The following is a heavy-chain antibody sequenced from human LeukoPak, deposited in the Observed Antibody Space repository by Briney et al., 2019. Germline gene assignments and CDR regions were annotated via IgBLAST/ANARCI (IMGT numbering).Heavy chain of an antibody. CDR1: SGSISSNNYY. CDR3: ARLGTGDCSGTCYGFDC. D-gene: IGHD2-2*01. Sequence: SETLSLTCTVSSGSISSNNYYWGWIRQPPGKGLQWIGNIYYSGSTYYNPSLKSRVTISVDTSKNQFSLKLSSVTAADTAVYFCARLGTGDCSGTCYGFDCWGQGTLVTVSS. V-gene: IGHV4-39*01. CDR2: IYYSGST. J-gene: IGHJ4*02.